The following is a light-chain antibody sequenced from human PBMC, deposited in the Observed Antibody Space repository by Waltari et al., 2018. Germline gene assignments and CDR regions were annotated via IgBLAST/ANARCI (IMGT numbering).Light chain of an antibody. J-gene: IGLJ1*01. CDR3: AAWDDSLSGPI. CDR2: KDS. Sequence: QSVLTQPPSASGTPGQRVTISCSGSHSNIGSNYVYWYQQLPGTAPKLLIYKDSRRPAGVLGLFSGAKSGTSSSLAISGLRSGDEADYYWAAWDDSLSGPIFATGTKVTV. CDR1: HSNIGSNY. V-gene: IGLV1-47*01.